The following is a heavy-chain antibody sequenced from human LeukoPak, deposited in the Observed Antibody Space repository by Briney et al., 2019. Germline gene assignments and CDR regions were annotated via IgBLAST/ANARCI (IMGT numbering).Heavy chain of an antibody. Sequence: PSETLSLTCTVSGGSISSSSHYWGWIRQPPGKGLEWMGSIYYSGTTYYSPSLKSRVTISVDTSKNQFSLRLSSVTAADTAVYYCARYSSSSGWFDPWGQGTLVTVSS. CDR1: GGSISSSSHY. CDR3: ARYSSSSGWFDP. D-gene: IGHD6-6*01. V-gene: IGHV4-39*01. J-gene: IGHJ5*02. CDR2: IYYSGTT.